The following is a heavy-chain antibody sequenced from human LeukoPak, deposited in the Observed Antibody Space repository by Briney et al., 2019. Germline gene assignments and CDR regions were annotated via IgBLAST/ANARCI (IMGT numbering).Heavy chain of an antibody. CDR1: GFTFSSYS. Sequence: GGSLRLSCAASGFTFSSYSMNWVRQAPGKGLEWVSSISSSSTIYYADSVKGRFTISRDNAKNSLYLQMNSLRAEDTAVYYCAKDELSYSSSSLFDFWGQGTLVTVSS. D-gene: IGHD6-6*01. CDR3: AKDELSYSSSSLFDF. V-gene: IGHV3-48*01. J-gene: IGHJ4*02. CDR2: ISSSSTI.